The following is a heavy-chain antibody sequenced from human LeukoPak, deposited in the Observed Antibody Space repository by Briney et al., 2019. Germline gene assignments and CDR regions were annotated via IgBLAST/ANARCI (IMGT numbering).Heavy chain of an antibody. V-gene: IGHV4-61*05. CDR2: IYYSGST. CDR1: GGSISSSSYY. J-gene: IGHJ6*03. Sequence: SETLSLTCTVSGGSISSSSYYWGWIRQPPGKGLEWIGYIYYSGSTKYNPSLKSRVTISLDTSKNQFSLKLNSVTAADTAVYYCARQHGDYRPPYYYYMDVWGKGTTVTVSS. D-gene: IGHD4-17*01. CDR3: ARQHGDYRPPYYYYMDV.